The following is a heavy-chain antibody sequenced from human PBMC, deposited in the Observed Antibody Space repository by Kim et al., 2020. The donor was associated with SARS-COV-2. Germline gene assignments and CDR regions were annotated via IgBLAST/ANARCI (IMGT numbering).Heavy chain of an antibody. D-gene: IGHD3-22*01. Sequence: DSVKGRCTISRDKSKNTLYLPMNSLRAEDTAVDYCAKASTYYYDSRGYYYWGQGTLVTVSS. V-gene: IGHV3-30*02. J-gene: IGHJ4*02. CDR3: AKASTYYYDSRGYYY.